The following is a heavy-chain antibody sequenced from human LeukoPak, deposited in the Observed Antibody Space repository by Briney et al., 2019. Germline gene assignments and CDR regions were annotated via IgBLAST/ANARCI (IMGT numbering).Heavy chain of an antibody. V-gene: IGHV3-23*01. J-gene: IGHJ4*02. Sequence: GGSLRLSCAASAFTFSSYAMSWVRQAPGKGLEWVSLISASGGSTYYADSVKGRFTISRDNSKNTLYLQMSNLRAEDTAVYYCAKGRNDYKYYFDYWGQGTLVTVSS. CDR3: AKGRNDYKYYFDY. D-gene: IGHD5-24*01. CDR2: ISASGGST. CDR1: AFTFSSYA.